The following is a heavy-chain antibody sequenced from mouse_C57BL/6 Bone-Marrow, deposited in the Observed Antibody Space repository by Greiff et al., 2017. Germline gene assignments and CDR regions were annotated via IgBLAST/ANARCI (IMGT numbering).Heavy chain of an antibody. D-gene: IGHD2-4*01. J-gene: IGHJ2*01. CDR3: ARGPYDYDGDFDY. Sequence: VQLKQSGPELVKPGASVKISCKASGYSFTGYYMNWVKQSPEKSLEWIGEINPSTGGTTYNQKFKAKATLTVDKSSSTAYMHLKSLTSEDSAVYYCARGPYDYDGDFDYWGQGTTLTVSS. V-gene: IGHV1-42*01. CDR2: INPSTGGT. CDR1: GYSFTGYY.